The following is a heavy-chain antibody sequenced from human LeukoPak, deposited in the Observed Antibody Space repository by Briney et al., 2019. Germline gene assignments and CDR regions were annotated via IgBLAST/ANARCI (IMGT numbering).Heavy chain of an antibody. V-gene: IGHV3-7*01. CDR3: MRELWPADY. CDR2: IIKDGSDK. Sequence: GGSLRLSCEGSGFTFSDYWMGWVRQAPGKGLEWVANIIKDGSDKYYVDSVKGRFSISRDNAKNSVYLQMSGLRVEDTAVYYCMRELWPADYWGRGILVTVSS. CDR1: GFTFSDYW. D-gene: IGHD3-16*01. J-gene: IGHJ4*02.